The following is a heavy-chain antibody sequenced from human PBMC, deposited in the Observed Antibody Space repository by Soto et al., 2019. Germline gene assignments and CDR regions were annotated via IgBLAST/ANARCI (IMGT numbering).Heavy chain of an antibody. CDR1: GYKFPEYF. CDR3: ARATLIIRHITDLGDASPGGVEY. J-gene: IGHJ4*02. CDR2: ISPESVVT. Sequence: QVQLVQSGAEVKMPGASVKVSCEASGYKFPEYFLHWVRQAPGQGLEWMGWISPESVVTYLAPKFKGRVTMNAYMSTTTVYMHLSGLRPDDTDIYFCARATLIIRHITDLGDASPGGVEYWGQGTLVSVSS. D-gene: IGHD2-8*02. V-gene: IGHV1-2*02.